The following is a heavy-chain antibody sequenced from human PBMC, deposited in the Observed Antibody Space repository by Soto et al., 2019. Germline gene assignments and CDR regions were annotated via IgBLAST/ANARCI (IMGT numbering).Heavy chain of an antibody. Sequence: QVQLVQSGAEVKKPGASVKVSCKASGYTFTSYGISWVRQAPGQGLEWMGWISAYNGNTNYAQKLQGRVTMTTDTSTSTAYMELRSLRSDDTAVYYCARDLRNYDILTGSMYYFDYWGQGTLVTVSS. J-gene: IGHJ4*02. CDR3: ARDLRNYDILTGSMYYFDY. CDR1: GYTFTSYG. V-gene: IGHV1-18*01. CDR2: ISAYNGNT. D-gene: IGHD3-9*01.